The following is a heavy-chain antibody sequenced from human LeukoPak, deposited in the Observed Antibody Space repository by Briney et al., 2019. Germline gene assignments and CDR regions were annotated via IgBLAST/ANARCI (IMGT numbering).Heavy chain of an antibody. V-gene: IGHV3-73*01. Sequence: GGSLRLSCAASGFTFRGSAIHWVRQAPEKGLEWVGRIRREGNNYATSYAESVKGRFTISRDDSKDAAYLQMNSLKTEDTAIYYCSRLLDAFDIWGQGTMVTVSS. J-gene: IGHJ3*02. CDR1: GFTFRGSA. CDR3: SRLLDAFDI. CDR2: IRREGNNYAT.